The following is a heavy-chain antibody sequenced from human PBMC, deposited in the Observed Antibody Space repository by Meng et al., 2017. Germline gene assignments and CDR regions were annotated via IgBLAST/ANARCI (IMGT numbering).Heavy chain of an antibody. CDR3: ARDGGNYDFDY. D-gene: IGHD1-7*01. Sequence: ASVKVSCKASGYTFIDAYVHWVRQAPGQGLEWMGRIIPSRSDANSAQKFQGRVTLTWDTSISTAHMELSSLRSDDTAIYYCARDGGNYDFDYWGQGTLVTVSS. V-gene: IGHV1-2*06. J-gene: IGHJ4*02. CDR2: IIPSRSDA. CDR1: GYTFIDAY.